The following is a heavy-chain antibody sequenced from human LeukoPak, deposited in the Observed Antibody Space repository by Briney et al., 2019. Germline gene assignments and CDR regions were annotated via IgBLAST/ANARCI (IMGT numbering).Heavy chain of an antibody. CDR3: ARLPEWDGMDV. CDR2: IYYSGST. CDR1: GGSISSYY. V-gene: IGHV4-59*08. J-gene: IGHJ6*02. D-gene: IGHD1-26*01. Sequence: SETLSLTCTVSGGSISSYYWSWIRQPPGKGLEWIGYIYYSGSTNYNPSLKSRVTISVDTSKNQFSLKLSSVTAADTAVYYCARLPEWDGMDVWGQGTTVTVSS.